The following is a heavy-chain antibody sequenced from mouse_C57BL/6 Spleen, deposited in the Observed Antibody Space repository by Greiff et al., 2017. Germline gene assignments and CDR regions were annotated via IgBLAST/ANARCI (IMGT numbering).Heavy chain of an antibody. CDR3: ARPHYYGSSYVGD. CDR2: ISSGSSTI. J-gene: IGHJ2*01. V-gene: IGHV5-17*01. D-gene: IGHD1-1*01. CDR1: GFTFSDYG. Sequence: EVKLMESGGGLVKPGGSLKLSCAASGFTFSDYGMHWVRQAPEKGLEWVAYISSGSSTIYYADTVKGRFTISRDNAKNTLFLQMTSLRSEDTAMYYCARPHYYGSSYVGDWGKGTTLTVSS.